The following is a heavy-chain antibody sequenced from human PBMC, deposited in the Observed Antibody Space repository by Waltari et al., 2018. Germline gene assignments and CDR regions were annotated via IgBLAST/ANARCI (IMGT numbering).Heavy chain of an antibody. V-gene: IGHV4-39*07. CDR2: IYYSGST. CDR1: GGSISSSSYY. Sequence: QLQLQESGPGLVKPSETLSLTCTVSGGSISSSSYYWGWIRQPPGKGLEWIGSIYYSGSTYYNPSLKSRVTISVDTSKNQFSLKLSSVTAADTAVYYCARGRRVAAAGYYFDYWGQGTLVTVSS. J-gene: IGHJ4*02. CDR3: ARGRRVAAAGYYFDY. D-gene: IGHD6-13*01.